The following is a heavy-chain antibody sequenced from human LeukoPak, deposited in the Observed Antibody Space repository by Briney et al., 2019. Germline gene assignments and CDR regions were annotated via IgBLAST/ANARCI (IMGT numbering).Heavy chain of an antibody. Sequence: PSETLSLTCTVSGDSISGFYWTWVRRPPGKGLDWIGYIYSSGSTNYNPSLKSRVTISVDTSRNHFSLRLSSVTAADTAVYYCARTNGGLGGLIDYWGQGTLVTVSS. CDR2: IYSSGST. J-gene: IGHJ4*02. CDR3: ARTNGGLGGLIDY. CDR1: GDSISGFY. V-gene: IGHV4-59*01. D-gene: IGHD2-15*01.